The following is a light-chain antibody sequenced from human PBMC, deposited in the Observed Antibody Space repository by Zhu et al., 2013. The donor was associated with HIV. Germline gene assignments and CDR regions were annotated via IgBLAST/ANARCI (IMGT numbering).Light chain of an antibody. Sequence: EIVLTQSPGTLSLSPGERATLSCRASQSVSNNYLAWHQQKPGQAPRVLIYGASSRATGIPDRFSGSGSGTDFTLTISRLEPEDFAVYYCQQYCCSPVTFGGGTKVEIK. CDR1: QSVSNNY. J-gene: IGKJ4*01. CDR2: GAS. V-gene: IGKV3-20*01. CDR3: QQYCCSPVT.